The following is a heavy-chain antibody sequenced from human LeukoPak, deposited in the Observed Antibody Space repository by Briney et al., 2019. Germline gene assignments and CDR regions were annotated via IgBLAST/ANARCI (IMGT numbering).Heavy chain of an antibody. CDR3: ARDQWLAYYYHGMDV. CDR1: GFTFSTYA. J-gene: IGHJ6*02. CDR2: ITNNGSTI. V-gene: IGHV3-48*03. Sequence: GSLRLSCAASGFTFSTYAMNWVRQAPGKGLEWVSYITNNGSTIYYADSVKGRFTISRDKAENSLYLQMNSLRAEDTAIYYCARDQWLAYYYHGMDVWGHGTTVTVSS. D-gene: IGHD6-19*01.